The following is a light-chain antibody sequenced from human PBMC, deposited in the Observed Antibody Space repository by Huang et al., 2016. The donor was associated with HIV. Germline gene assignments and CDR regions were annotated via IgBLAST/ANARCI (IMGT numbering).Light chain of an antibody. Sequence: EIVLTQSPATLSLSPGERATLSCRASQGISNYLIWYQQKPGHAPRLLIYDASNRATGIPARFRGRGSGTDFTLTISSLEPEDFSIYYCQQRSNWPPVTFGQGTRLDI. CDR2: DAS. V-gene: IGKV3-11*01. CDR3: QQRSNWPPVT. CDR1: QGISNY. J-gene: IGKJ5*01.